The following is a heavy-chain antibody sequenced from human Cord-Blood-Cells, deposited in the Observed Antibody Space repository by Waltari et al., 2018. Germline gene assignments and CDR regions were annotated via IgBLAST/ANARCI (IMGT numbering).Heavy chain of an antibody. Sequence: QVQLQQWGAGLLKPSETLSLTCAVYGGSFSGYYWSWIRQPPGKGLEWIGEINHSGSTNYNPSLKSRVTISVDTSKNQFSLKLSSVTAADTAVYYCARNLRIDFWSGYNWFDPWGQGTLVTVSS. D-gene: IGHD3-3*01. V-gene: IGHV4-34*01. CDR3: ARNLRIDFWSGYNWFDP. J-gene: IGHJ5*02. CDR2: INHSGST. CDR1: GGSFSGYY.